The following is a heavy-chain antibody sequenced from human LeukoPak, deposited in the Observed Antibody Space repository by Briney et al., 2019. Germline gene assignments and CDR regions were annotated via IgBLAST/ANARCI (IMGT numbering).Heavy chain of an antibody. CDR3: ARGLLWFGELSPPSY. CDR2: INAGNRNT. Sequence: APVKVSCKASGYTFTNYAIHWVRQAPGQGLEWMGWINAGNRNTRYSQKLQDRVTITRDTSANTVYMELSSLRSEDTAVYFCARGLLWFGELSPPSYWGQGTLVTVSS. CDR1: GYTFTNYA. V-gene: IGHV1-3*01. J-gene: IGHJ4*02. D-gene: IGHD3-10*01.